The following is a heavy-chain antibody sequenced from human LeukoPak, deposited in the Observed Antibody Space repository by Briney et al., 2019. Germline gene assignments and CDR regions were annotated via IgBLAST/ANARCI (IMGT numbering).Heavy chain of an antibody. CDR3: ARQGRPGPFDY. J-gene: IGHJ4*02. V-gene: IGHV3-48*03. CDR1: GFTFSSYE. Sequence: PGGSLRLSCAASGFTFSSYEMNWVRQAPGKGLEWVSYISSSGSTIYYADSVKGRFTISRDNAKNSLYRQMNSLRAEDTAVYYCARQGRPGPFDYWGQGTLVTVSS. D-gene: IGHD3-10*01. CDR2: ISSSGSTI.